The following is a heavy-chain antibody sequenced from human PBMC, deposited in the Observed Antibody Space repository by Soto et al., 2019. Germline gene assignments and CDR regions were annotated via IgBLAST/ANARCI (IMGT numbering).Heavy chain of an antibody. Sequence: TLSLTCTVSGGSFGSGDYYWSWIRQPPGKGLEWIGYIYYSGSTYYNPSLKSRVTISVDTSKNQFSLKLSSVTAADTAVYYCARVRYSYGFGLDYWGQGTLVTVSS. D-gene: IGHD5-18*01. CDR1: GGSFGSGDYY. V-gene: IGHV4-30-4*01. CDR2: IYYSGST. CDR3: ARVRYSYGFGLDY. J-gene: IGHJ4*02.